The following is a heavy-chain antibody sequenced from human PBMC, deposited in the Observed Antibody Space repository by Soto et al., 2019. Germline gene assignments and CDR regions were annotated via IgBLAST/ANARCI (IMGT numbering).Heavy chain of an antibody. D-gene: IGHD3-10*01. Sequence: QVQLQESGPGLVKPSETLSLTCTVSGGSISSYYWSWIRQPPGKGLEWIGYIYYSGSTNYNPSLKSRVTISVDTSKNHCSLERSSGTAADTAVYYCARDLTRSLYASGSYRYLSWFDPRGQGSLVTVSS. V-gene: IGHV4-59*01. CDR2: IYYSGST. J-gene: IGHJ5*02. CDR1: GGSISSYY. CDR3: ARDLTRSLYASGSYRYLSWFDP.